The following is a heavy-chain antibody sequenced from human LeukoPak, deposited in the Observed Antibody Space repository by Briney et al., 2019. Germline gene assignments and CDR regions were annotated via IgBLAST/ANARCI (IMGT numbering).Heavy chain of an antibody. CDR1: GFTFSSYA. Sequence: GGSLRLSCAASGFTFSSYAMSWVRQAPGKGLEWVSTISGSGGSTYYADSVKGRFTISRDNSKNTLYLQMNSLRAEDTAVYYCAKDRRGSGSYLDYWGQGTLVTVSS. V-gene: IGHV3-23*01. CDR3: AKDRRGSGSYLDY. CDR2: ISGSGGST. J-gene: IGHJ4*02. D-gene: IGHD1-26*01.